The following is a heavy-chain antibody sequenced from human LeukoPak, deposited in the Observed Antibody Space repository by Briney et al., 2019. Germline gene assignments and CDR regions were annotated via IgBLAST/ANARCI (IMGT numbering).Heavy chain of an antibody. Sequence: ASVKVSCKASGYTFTSYDINWVRQATGQGLEWMGWMNPNSGNTGYAQKFQGRVTMTRNTSISTAYMELSSLRSEDTAVYCCARGGTIAARGGNWFDPWGQGTLVTVSS. D-gene: IGHD6-6*01. J-gene: IGHJ5*02. CDR1: GYTFTSYD. CDR3: ARGGTIAARGGNWFDP. V-gene: IGHV1-8*01. CDR2: MNPNSGNT.